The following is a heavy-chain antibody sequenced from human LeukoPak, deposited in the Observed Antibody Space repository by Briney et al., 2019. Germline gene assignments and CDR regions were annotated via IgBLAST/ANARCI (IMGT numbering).Heavy chain of an antibody. J-gene: IGHJ4*02. Sequence: PGGSLRLSCSASGFTFGDFTMCWFRQSPVQGLEWVGFIRSKVYGGAPEHAASGAARFTISRDDSTSIAYLQMNSVQAEDTAVYYCARGSGRYVMVDWWGQGTLVTVSS. CDR2: IRSKVYGGAP. V-gene: IGHV3-49*03. D-gene: IGHD6-19*01. CDR1: GFTFGDFT. CDR3: ARGSGRYVMVDW.